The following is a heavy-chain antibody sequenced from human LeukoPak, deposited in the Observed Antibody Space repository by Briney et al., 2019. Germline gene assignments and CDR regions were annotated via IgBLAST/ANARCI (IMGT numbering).Heavy chain of an antibody. D-gene: IGHD6-13*01. CDR3: ARDPGYSSSWEYYYYYMDV. Sequence: GGSLRLSCAASGFTFSDYYMSWIRQAPGKGLEWVSYISSSGSTIYYADSVKGRFTISRDNAKNSLYLQMNSLRAEDTAVYYCARDPGYSSSWEYYYYYMDVWGKGTTVTVSS. J-gene: IGHJ6*03. CDR1: GFTFSDYY. CDR2: ISSSGSTI. V-gene: IGHV3-11*04.